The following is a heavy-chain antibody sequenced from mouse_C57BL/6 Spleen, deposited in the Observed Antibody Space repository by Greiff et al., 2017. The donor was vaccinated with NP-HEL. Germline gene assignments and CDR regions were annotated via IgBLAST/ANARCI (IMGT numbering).Heavy chain of an antibody. Sequence: QVTLKESGPGILQSSQTLSLTCSFSGFSLSTSGMGVSWIRQPSGKGLEWLAHIYWGDDKRYNTSMKRRPTISKDTSRNQVFLKITSVDTADTATYYSARSRDSSGVMDYWGQGTSVTVSS. CDR3: ARSRDSSGVMDY. CDR2: IYWGDDK. V-gene: IGHV8-12*01. CDR1: GFSLSTSGMG. D-gene: IGHD3-2*02. J-gene: IGHJ4*01.